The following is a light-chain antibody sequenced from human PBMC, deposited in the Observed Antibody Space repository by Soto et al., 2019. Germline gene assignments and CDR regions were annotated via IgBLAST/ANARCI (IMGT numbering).Light chain of an antibody. CDR2: DVS. CDR3: SSYTSSSTHV. Sequence: QSVLTQPASVSGSPGQSITISCTGTSSDVGGYNYVSWYQQHPGKAPKLMIYDVSNRPSGVSNRFSGSKSGNTASLTISGLQAEYDADYSCSSYTSSSTHVFGTGTKVTVL. V-gene: IGLV2-14*01. CDR1: SSDVGGYNY. J-gene: IGLJ1*01.